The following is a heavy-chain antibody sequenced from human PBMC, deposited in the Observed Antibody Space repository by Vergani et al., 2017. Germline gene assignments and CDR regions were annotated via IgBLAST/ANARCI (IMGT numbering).Heavy chain of an antibody. CDR1: GGTFSSYA. Sequence: QVQLVQSGAEVKKPGSSVKVSCKASGGTFSSYAISWVRQAPGQGLEWMGGIIPIFGTANYAQKFQGRVTITADESTSTAYMELSSLRSEDTAVYYCARGLYYYDSSGYYGLVNPSFDYWGQGTLVTVSS. CDR2: IIPIFGTA. D-gene: IGHD3-22*01. V-gene: IGHV1-69*01. J-gene: IGHJ4*02. CDR3: ARGLYYYDSSGYYGLVNPSFDY.